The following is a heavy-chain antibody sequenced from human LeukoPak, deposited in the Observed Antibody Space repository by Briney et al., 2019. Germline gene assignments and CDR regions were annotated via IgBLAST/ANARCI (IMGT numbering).Heavy chain of an antibody. CDR3: ARDLHGDYGDY. CDR1: GFTLSSYS. D-gene: IGHD4-17*01. V-gene: IGHV3-21*01. Sequence: GGSLRLSCAASGFTLSSYSMNWVRQAPGKGLEWVSSISSSSSYIYYADSVKGRFTISRDNAKNSLYLQMNSLRVEDTAMYYCARDLHGDYGDYWGQGTLVTVSS. J-gene: IGHJ4*02. CDR2: ISSSSSYI.